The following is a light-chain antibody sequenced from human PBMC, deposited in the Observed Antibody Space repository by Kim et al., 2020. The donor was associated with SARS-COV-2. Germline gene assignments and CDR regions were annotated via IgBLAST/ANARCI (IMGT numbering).Light chain of an antibody. J-gene: IGLJ2*01. V-gene: IGLV2-8*01. CDR2: EVN. CDR3: SSYAGSNNLV. CDR1: SSDVGDYNY. Sequence: GQSVTISCTGTSSDVGDYNYVSWYQQHPGKAPKLMIYEVNKRPSGVPDRFSGSKSDNTASLTVSGLQAEDEADYYCSSYAGSNNLVFGGGTQLTVL.